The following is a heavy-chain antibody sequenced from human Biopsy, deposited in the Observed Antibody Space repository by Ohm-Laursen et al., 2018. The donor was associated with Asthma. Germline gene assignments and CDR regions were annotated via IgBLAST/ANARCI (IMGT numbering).Heavy chain of an antibody. V-gene: IGHV1-24*01. CDR2: HDHEEGGT. D-gene: IGHD4-17*01. J-gene: IGHJ4*02. CDR1: GYSLTDLS. Sequence: SVKVSCKISGYSLTDLSMHWVRQAPGQGLEWMGGHDHEEGGTVNTRRFQGRVTMTEDTSTDTAYMELSSLSSDDPAVYYCASDFPKDYVRYNFQFWGQGSLVTVSS. CDR3: ASDFPKDYVRYNFQF.